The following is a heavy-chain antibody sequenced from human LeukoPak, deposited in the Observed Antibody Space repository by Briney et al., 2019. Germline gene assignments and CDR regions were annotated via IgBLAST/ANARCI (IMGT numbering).Heavy chain of an antibody. J-gene: IGHJ3*02. D-gene: IGHD3-3*01. CDR3: AKDKTYDDFWSGHDAFDI. Sequence: GGSLRLSCAASGFTFTTYAMSWVRQAPGKGLEWVSVISGSGDSTYYADSVKGRFTISRDISRNTLYLQMKSLRAGDTAVYYCAKDKTYDDFWSGHDAFDIWGQGTMVTVSS. V-gene: IGHV3-23*01. CDR2: ISGSGDST. CDR1: GFTFTTYA.